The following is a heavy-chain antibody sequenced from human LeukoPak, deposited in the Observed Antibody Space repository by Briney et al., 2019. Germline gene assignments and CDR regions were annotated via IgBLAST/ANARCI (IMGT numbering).Heavy chain of an antibody. CDR3: AKDQSCSGGSCYFDY. CDR2: ISGSSDST. J-gene: IGHJ4*02. V-gene: IGHV3-23*01. Sequence: GGSLRLSCAASGFTFSNYAMSWVRQAPGKGLEWVSGISGSSDSTYYADSVKGRFTISRDKSKNTLFLQMNSLRAEDTAVYYRAKDQSCSGGSCYFDYWGQGDLVTVSS. CDR1: GFTFSNYA. D-gene: IGHD2-15*01.